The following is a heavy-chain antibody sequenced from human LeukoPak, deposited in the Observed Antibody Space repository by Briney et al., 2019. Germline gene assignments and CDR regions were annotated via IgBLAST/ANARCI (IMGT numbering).Heavy chain of an antibody. D-gene: IGHD4/OR15-4a*01. CDR1: GGSFSGYY. CDR2: INHSGST. Sequence: SETLSLTCAVYGGSFSGYYLNWIRQPPGKGLEWIGQINHSGSTNYNPSLKSRVTISLDTSKNQFSLKLSSVTAADTAVYHCGMVLAPSMVDYWGQGALVTVSS. J-gene: IGHJ4*02. V-gene: IGHV4-34*01. CDR3: GMVLAPSMVDY.